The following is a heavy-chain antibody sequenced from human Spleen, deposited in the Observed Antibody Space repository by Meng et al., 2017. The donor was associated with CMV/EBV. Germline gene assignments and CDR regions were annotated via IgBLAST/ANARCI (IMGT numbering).Heavy chain of an antibody. V-gene: IGHV1-2*02. J-gene: IGHJ4*02. Sequence: ASVKVSCKVSGYTLTELSRHWVRQAPGKGLEWMGWINPNSGGTNYAQKFQGRVTMTRDTSTSTAYMELSGLRSDDTAVYYCARDSAATVDYWGQGTLVTVSS. D-gene: IGHD2-15*01. CDR2: INPNSGGT. CDR1: GYTLTELS. CDR3: ARDSAATVDY.